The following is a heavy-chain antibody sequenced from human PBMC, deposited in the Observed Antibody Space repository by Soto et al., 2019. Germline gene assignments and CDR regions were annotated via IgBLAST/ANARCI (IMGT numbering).Heavy chain of an antibody. CDR2: INQDESEK. Sequence: QLVESGGGLVQPGGSLRLSCAASGFTFSGYWMAWVRQSPGKGLEWVASINQDESEKFYVDSVKGRFTISRDNAKKTVYLQMNGLRAEDTAVYYCARDPGPRAAAIRGLGWFDPWGQGTLVTVSS. D-gene: IGHD2-2*01. CDR3: ARDPGPRAAAIRGLGWFDP. CDR1: GFTFSGYW. V-gene: IGHV3-7*03. J-gene: IGHJ5*02.